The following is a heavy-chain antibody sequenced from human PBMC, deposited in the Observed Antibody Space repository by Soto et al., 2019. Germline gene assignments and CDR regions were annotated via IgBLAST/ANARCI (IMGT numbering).Heavy chain of an antibody. CDR2: IWYDGSNK. D-gene: IGHD3-3*01. V-gene: IGHV3-33*01. CDR1: GFTFSSYG. CDR3: ARDGLIWSGYGDNWFDP. J-gene: IGHJ5*02. Sequence: GGSLRLSCAASGFTFSSYGMHWVRQAPGKGLEWVAVIWYDGSNKYYADSVKGRFTISRDNSKNTLYLQMNSLRAEDTAVYYCARDGLIWSGYGDNWFDPWGQGTLVTVSS.